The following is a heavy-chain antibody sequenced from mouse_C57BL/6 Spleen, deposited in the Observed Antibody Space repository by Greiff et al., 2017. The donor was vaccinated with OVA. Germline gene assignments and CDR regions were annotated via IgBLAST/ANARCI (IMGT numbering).Heavy chain of an antibody. D-gene: IGHD2-2*01. V-gene: IGHV1-26*01. CDR2: INPNNGGT. J-gene: IGHJ3*01. Sequence: VQLQQSGPELVKPGASVKISCKASGYTFTDYYMNWVKQSHGKSLEWIGDINPNNGGTSYNQKFKGKATLTVDKSSSTAYMELRSLTSEDSAVYYCARERYGYDLGFAYWGQGTLVTVSA. CDR3: ARERYGYDLGFAY. CDR1: GYTFTDYY.